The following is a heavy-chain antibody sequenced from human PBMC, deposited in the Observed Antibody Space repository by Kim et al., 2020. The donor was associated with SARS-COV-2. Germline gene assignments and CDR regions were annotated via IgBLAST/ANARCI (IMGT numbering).Heavy chain of an antibody. Sequence: PSFQGNVTISADKSISTAYLQWSSLKASDTARYYCARHGHYGSGSYPFDYWGQGTLVTVSS. D-gene: IGHD3-10*01. J-gene: IGHJ4*02. CDR3: ARHGHYGSGSYPFDY. V-gene: IGHV5-10-1*01.